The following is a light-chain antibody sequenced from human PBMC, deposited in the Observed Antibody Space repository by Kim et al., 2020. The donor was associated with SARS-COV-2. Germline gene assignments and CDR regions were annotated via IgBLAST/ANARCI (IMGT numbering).Light chain of an antibody. Sequence: LTQPASVSGSPGQSITISCTGTSSDVGGYNYVSWYQQHPGKAPKLLIYDVSNRPSGVSNRFSGSKSGNTASLTISGLQAEDEADYYCSSYTSSSTLYVFGSGTKVTVL. CDR2: DVS. CDR1: SSDVGGYNY. V-gene: IGLV2-14*03. J-gene: IGLJ1*01. CDR3: SSYTSSSTLYV.